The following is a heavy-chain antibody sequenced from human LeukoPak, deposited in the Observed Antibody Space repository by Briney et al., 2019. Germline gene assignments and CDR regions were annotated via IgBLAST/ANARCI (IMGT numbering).Heavy chain of an antibody. CDR1: GGSISSSSYY. Sequence: SETLSLTCTVSGGSISSSSYYWGWIRQPPGKGLEWIGSMYYSGSTYYNPSLKSRVTISVDTSKNQFSLKLSSVTAADTAVYYCARFMSATNAFDIWGQGTMVTVSS. CDR3: ARFMSATNAFDI. D-gene: IGHD1-26*01. V-gene: IGHV4-39*07. J-gene: IGHJ3*02. CDR2: MYYSGST.